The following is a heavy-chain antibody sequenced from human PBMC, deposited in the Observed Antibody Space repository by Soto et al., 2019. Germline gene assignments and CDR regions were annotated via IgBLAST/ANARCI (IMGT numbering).Heavy chain of an antibody. V-gene: IGHV4-39*01. CDR1: GYSVTSSDYY. CDR3: APLSVSLSGPYGIHV. J-gene: IGHJ6*02. CDR2: MFYSGLT. Sequence: SETLSLTCSVSGYSVTSSDYYWAWIRQPPGKGLEWIGSMFYSGLTYYNPSLKSRVTLSVDTSTNQFSVRLNSVTAADTAVYYCAPLSVSLSGPYGIHVWGQGXTVTVSS. D-gene: IGHD2-15*01.